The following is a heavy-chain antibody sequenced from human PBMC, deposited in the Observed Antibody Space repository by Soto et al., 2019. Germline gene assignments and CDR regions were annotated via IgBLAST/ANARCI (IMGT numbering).Heavy chain of an antibody. V-gene: IGHV3-74*01. CDR3: ARGLFLDY. CDR1: GFTFSNYW. D-gene: IGHD3-3*01. CDR2: INEDESNT. J-gene: IGHJ4*02. Sequence: EVQLVESGGGLVQPGGSLRLSCATSGFTFSNYWMHWVRQAPGKGPVWVSRINEDESNTNYADSVKGRFTISRDNDKNTLYLQMSSLRAEDTAVYYCARGLFLDYWGQGTRVTVSS.